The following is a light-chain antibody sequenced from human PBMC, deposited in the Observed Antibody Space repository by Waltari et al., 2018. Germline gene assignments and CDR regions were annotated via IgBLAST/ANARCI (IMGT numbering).Light chain of an antibody. CDR2: DVV. CDR3: CSYAGSYTFV. Sequence: QSALTQPRSVYGSPGQSVTISSSGTSTAVGSSNFVSWYQQHPGNAPKLLIYDVVKRPAGVPDRFSGSKSGNTASLTISGLQTEDESDYYCCSYAGSYTFVFGGGTQLTVL. J-gene: IGLJ7*01. CDR1: STAVGSSNF. V-gene: IGLV2-11*01.